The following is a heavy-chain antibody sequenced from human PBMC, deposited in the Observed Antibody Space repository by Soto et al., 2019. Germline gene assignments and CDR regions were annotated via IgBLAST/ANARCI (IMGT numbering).Heavy chain of an antibody. CDR2: INGGNGNT. CDR3: AREYYDSSGYYFAFDI. Sequence: ASVKVSCKASGNTVPNYAIHWVRQAPGQRLEWMGWINGGNGNTYYSEHFQGRVTFTRDTSASTAYMELSSLRSEDTAVYYCAREYYDSSGYYFAFDIWGQGTMVTVSS. J-gene: IGHJ3*02. CDR1: GNTVPNYA. V-gene: IGHV1-3*01. D-gene: IGHD3-22*01.